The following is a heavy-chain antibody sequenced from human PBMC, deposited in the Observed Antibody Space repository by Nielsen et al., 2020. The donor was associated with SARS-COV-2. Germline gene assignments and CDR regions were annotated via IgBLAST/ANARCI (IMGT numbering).Heavy chain of an antibody. CDR3: ARGSEAAVAEYKFDY. D-gene: IGHD6-19*01. J-gene: IGHJ4*02. Sequence: ASVKVSCKASGYTFTGYYMHWVRQAPGQGLEWMGRINPNSGGTNYAQKFQGRVTMTRNTSISTAYMELCSLRSEDTAVYYCARGSEAAVAEYKFDYWGQGTQVTVSS. CDR2: INPNSGGT. CDR1: GYTFTGYY. V-gene: IGHV1-2*06.